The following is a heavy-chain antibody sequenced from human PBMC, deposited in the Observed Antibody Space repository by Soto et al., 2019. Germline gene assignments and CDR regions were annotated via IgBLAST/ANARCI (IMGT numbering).Heavy chain of an antibody. V-gene: IGHV1-69*01. CDR1: GGTFSSYA. CDR3: ASRSRSIAAPWYWFDP. J-gene: IGHJ5*02. Sequence: QVQLVLSGAEVKKPGSSVKVSCKASGGTFSSYAISWVRQAPGQGLEWMGGIIPIFGTANYAQKFQGRVTITADESTSTAYMELSSLRSEDTAVYYCASRSRSIAAPWYWFDPWGQGTLVTVSS. D-gene: IGHD6-6*01. CDR2: IIPIFGTA.